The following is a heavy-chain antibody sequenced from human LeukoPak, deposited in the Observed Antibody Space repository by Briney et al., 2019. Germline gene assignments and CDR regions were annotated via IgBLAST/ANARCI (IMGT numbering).Heavy chain of an antibody. CDR2: ISGSGGST. Sequence: PGGSLRLSCAASGFTFSSYAISWVRQAPGKGLEWVSAISGSGGSTYYADSVKGRFTISRDNSKNTLYLQMNSLRAEDTAVYYSALYPYYYDSSGYLLDYWGQGTLVTVSS. CDR1: GFTFSSYA. J-gene: IGHJ4*02. V-gene: IGHV3-23*01. D-gene: IGHD3-22*01. CDR3: ALYPYYYDSSGYLLDY.